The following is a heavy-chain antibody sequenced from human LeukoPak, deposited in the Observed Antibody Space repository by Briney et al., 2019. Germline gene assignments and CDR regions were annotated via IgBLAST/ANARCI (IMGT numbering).Heavy chain of an antibody. D-gene: IGHD5-18*01. CDR3: ARVESRSGYSYGRSAEYFQH. CDR1: GGTFSSYA. J-gene: IGHJ1*01. Sequence: GASVNVSCKASGGTFSSYAISWVRQAPGQGLEWMGGVIPIFGTANYAQKFQGRVTITADESTSTAYMELSSLRSEDTAVYYCARVESRSGYSYGRSAEYFQHWGQGTLVTVSS. V-gene: IGHV1-69*13. CDR2: VIPIFGTA.